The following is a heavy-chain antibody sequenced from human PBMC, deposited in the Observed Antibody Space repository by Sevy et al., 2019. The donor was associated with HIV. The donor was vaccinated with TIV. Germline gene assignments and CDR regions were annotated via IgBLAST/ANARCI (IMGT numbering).Heavy chain of an antibody. CDR1: GFTFSNYA. J-gene: IGHJ4*02. D-gene: IGHD3-10*01. V-gene: IGHV3-21*01. Sequence: GSLRLSCAAAGFTFSNYAMNWVRQAPGKGLGGVPSFSRRSNLYYADSVKGRFTISRDNVKNSLYLQMNSLRAEDTAVYYCARVSGEFRDYWGQGTLVTVSS. CDR2: FSRRSNL. CDR3: ARVSGEFRDY.